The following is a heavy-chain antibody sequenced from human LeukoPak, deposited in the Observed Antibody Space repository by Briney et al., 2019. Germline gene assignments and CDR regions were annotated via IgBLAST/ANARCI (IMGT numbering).Heavy chain of an antibody. CDR3: ARVTIYPYYYGMDV. CDR1: GGSISSYY. J-gene: IGHJ6*02. Sequence: PSETLSLTCTVSGGSISSYYWSWIRQPPGKGLEWIGYIYYSGSTNYNPSLKSRVTISVDTSKNQFSLKLSSVTAADTAVYYCARVTIYPYYYGMDVWGQGTMVTVSS. V-gene: IGHV4-59*01. D-gene: IGHD3-3*01. CDR2: IYYSGST.